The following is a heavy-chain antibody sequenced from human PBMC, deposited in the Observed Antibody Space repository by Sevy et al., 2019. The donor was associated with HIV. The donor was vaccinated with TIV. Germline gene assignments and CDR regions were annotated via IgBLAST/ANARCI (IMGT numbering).Heavy chain of an antibody. J-gene: IGHJ4*02. D-gene: IGHD2-21*01. CDR2: IYPDDSDT. CDR1: GYSFTTYW. CDR3: ARLEQRHCNGAHCYPFDY. Sequence: GESLKISCEGSGYSFTTYWIGWVCQMPGKGLEWMGAIYPDDSDTRYNPSFPGQVTISADKSINTAYLEWSSLKASDTAIYYCARLEQRHCNGAHCYPFDYWGQGTLVTVSS. V-gene: IGHV5-51*01.